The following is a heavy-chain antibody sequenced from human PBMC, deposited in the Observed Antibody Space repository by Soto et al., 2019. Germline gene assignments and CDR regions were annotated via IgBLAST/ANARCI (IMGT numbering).Heavy chain of an antibody. D-gene: IGHD5-12*01. CDR3: AKDPSMVASTSDY. CDR2: SSGSGGST. V-gene: IGHV3-23*01. Sequence: EVQLLESGGGLVQPGGSLRLSCAASGFTFLSDAMSWVRQAPGKGLEWVSASSGSGGSTYYADAVKGRFTISRDNSKNTLYLQMNSLRAEDTAVDYCAKDPSMVASTSDYWGQGTLVTVFS. CDR1: GFTFLSDA. J-gene: IGHJ4*02.